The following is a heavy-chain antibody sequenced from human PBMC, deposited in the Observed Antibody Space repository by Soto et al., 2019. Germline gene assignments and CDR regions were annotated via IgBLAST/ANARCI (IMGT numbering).Heavy chain of an antibody. J-gene: IGHJ4*02. Sequence: GGSLRLSCAASGFTFSSYWMSWVRQAPGKGLEWVANIKQDGSEKYYADSVKGRFTISRDNSKNTLYLHLNSLRAEDTAVYYCARGNDFWSGYCFDYWGQGTLVTVSS. D-gene: IGHD3-3*01. CDR2: IKQDGSEK. CDR1: GFTFSSYW. CDR3: ARGNDFWSGYCFDY. V-gene: IGHV3-7*02.